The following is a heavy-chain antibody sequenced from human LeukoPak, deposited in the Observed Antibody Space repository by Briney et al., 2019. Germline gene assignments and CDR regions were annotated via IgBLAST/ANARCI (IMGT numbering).Heavy chain of an antibody. D-gene: IGHD5-12*01. Sequence: ASVKVSCKVSGYTLTELSMHWVRQAPGKGLEWMGGFDPEDGETIYAQKFQGRVTITEDTSTDTAYMELSSLRSEDTAVYYCATVSGDIVAPFLGYWGQGTLVTVSS. CDR2: FDPEDGET. CDR1: GYTLTELS. V-gene: IGHV1-24*01. CDR3: ATVSGDIVAPFLGY. J-gene: IGHJ4*02.